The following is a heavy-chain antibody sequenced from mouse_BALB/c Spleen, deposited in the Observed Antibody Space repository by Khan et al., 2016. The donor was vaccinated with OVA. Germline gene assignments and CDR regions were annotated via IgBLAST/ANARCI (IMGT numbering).Heavy chain of an antibody. V-gene: IGHV1-5*01. D-gene: IGHD2-4*01. CDR2: IYPGISDT. Sequence: VQLQQSGTVLVRPGASVKMSCKASGYSFASYWMHWIKQRPGQGLEWIGTIYPGISDTRYNQKFKGKATLTAVSSASTAYMDFSSLTNEDSAVYYCTRSYDSYYFDYWGQGTTRTVSS. J-gene: IGHJ2*01. CDR1: GYSFASYW. CDR3: TRSYDSYYFDY.